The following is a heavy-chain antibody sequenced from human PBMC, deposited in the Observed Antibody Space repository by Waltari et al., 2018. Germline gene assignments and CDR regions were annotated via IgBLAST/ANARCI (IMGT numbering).Heavy chain of an antibody. V-gene: IGHV4-39*01. D-gene: IGHD1-26*01. CDR3: ARLWELLGYFQH. CDR2: IYYSGST. Sequence: QLQLQESGPGLVKPSETLSLTCTVSGGSISSSSYYWGWIRQPPGKGLEWIGSIYYSGSTDYNPSLKSRVTISVDTSKNQFSLKLSSVTAADTAVYYCARLWELLGYFQHWGQGTLVTVSS. CDR1: GGSISSSSYY. J-gene: IGHJ1*01.